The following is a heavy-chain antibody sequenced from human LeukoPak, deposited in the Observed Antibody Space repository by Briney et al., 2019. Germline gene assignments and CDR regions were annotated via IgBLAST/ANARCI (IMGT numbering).Heavy chain of an antibody. Sequence: GASVKVSCKASGYTFTSYHINWVRQATGQGLEWMGWMNSNSGDTGYAQKFQGRVTMTRNTSISTAYTELRSLRSEDTAVYYCARVSLDIWTGYYDWFDPWGQGTLVTVSS. J-gene: IGHJ5*02. CDR3: ARVSLDIWTGYYDWFDP. D-gene: IGHD3-9*01. V-gene: IGHV1-8*01. CDR1: GYTFTSYH. CDR2: MNSNSGDT.